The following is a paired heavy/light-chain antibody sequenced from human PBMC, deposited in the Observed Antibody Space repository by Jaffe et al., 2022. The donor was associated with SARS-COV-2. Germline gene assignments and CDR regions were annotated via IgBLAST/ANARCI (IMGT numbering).Light chain of an antibody. Sequence: EIVLTQSPATLSLSPGERATLSCRASQNINTYLAWYQQKPGQAPRLLIYDASNRAYGIPTRFSGSGSGTDFTLTISSLEPEDFAVYYCQLRRNWPPIIFGGGTKVE. CDR3: QLRRNWPPII. J-gene: IGKJ4*01. CDR1: QNINTY. V-gene: IGKV3-11*01. CDR2: DAS.
Heavy chain of an antibody. J-gene: IGHJ4*02. V-gene: IGHV4-4*02. CDR1: GGAINSHNW. CDR2: VYHTGET. D-gene: IGHD1-26*01. Sequence: QVQLQESGPGLVKPSETLSLSCTVSGGAINSHNWWTWVRQPPGKGPEWIGEVYHTGETHYNSSLKSRLTISVDKSKSQFSLRLASVTAADTALYYCARQGALYTGSFFFDYWGQGIMVIVSS. CDR3: ARQGALYTGSFFFDY.